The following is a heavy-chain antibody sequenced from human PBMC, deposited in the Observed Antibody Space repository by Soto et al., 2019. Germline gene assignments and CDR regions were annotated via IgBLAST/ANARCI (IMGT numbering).Heavy chain of an antibody. CDR2: ISAYNGNT. J-gene: IGHJ3*02. CDR3: ARDRKGDFWSGYYEGAFDI. Sequence: ASVKVSCKASGYTFTSYGISWVRQAPGQGLEWMGWISAYNGNTNYAQKLQGRVTMTTDTSTSTANMELRSLRSDDTAVYFCARDRKGDFWSGYYEGAFDIWGQGTMVTVSS. D-gene: IGHD3-3*01. V-gene: IGHV1-18*04. CDR1: GYTFTSYG.